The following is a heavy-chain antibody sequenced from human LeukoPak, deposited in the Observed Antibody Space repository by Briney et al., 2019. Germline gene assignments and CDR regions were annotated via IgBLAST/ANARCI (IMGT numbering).Heavy chain of an antibody. CDR3: ARDRRGYSSSWYAFDI. V-gene: IGHV3-11*01. D-gene: IGHD6-13*01. CDR1: GFTFSDYY. Sequence: GGSLRLSRAASGFTFSDYYMSWIRQAPGKGLEWVSYISSSGSTIYYADSVKGRLTISRDNAKNSLYLQMNSLRAEDTAVYYCARDRRGYSSSWYAFDIWGQGTMVTVSS. CDR2: ISSSGSTI. J-gene: IGHJ3*02.